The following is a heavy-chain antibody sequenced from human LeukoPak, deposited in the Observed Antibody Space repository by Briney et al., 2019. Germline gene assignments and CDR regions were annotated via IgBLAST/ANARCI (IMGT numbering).Heavy chain of an antibody. J-gene: IGHJ4*02. CDR3: ARDWTTVVTPYPPLGY. D-gene: IGHD4-23*01. CDR2: ISAYNGNT. CDR1: GGTFSSYG. V-gene: IGHV1-18*01. Sequence: ASVKVSCKASGGTFSSYGISWVRQAPGQGLEWMGWISAYNGNTNYAQKLQGRVTMTTDTSTSTAYMELRSLRSDDTAVYYCARDWTTVVTPYPPLGYWGQGTLVTVSS.